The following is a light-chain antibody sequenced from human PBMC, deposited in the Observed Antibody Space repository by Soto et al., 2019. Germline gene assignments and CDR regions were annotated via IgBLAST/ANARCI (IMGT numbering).Light chain of an antibody. J-gene: IGLJ1*01. Sequence: SYELTQPPSVSVAPGQTARITCGGSNIGSKSVHWYQQKPGQAPVLVVYDDSDRPSGIPERFSGSNSGNTATLTISRVEAGDEADYYCQVWDSSSDRYVFGTGTKVTVL. CDR2: DDS. V-gene: IGLV3-21*02. CDR3: QVWDSSSDRYV. CDR1: NIGSKS.